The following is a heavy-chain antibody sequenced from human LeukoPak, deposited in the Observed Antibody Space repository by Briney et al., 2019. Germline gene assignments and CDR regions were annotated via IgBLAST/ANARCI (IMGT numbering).Heavy chain of an antibody. D-gene: IGHD3-3*01. J-gene: IGHJ5*02. V-gene: IGHV4-4*07. CDR1: GGSISSYY. CDR2: IYTSGST. Sequence: SETLSLTCTVSGGSISSYYWSWIRQPAGKGLEWIGRIYTSGSTNYNPSLKSRVTMSVDTSKNQFSLKLSSVTAADTAVYYCARSLAFLEWLQGFDPWGQGTLVTVSS. CDR3: ARSLAFLEWLQGFDP.